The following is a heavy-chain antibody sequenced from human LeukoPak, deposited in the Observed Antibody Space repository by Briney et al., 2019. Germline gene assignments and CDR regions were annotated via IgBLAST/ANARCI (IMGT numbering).Heavy chain of an antibody. Sequence: ASVKVSCKASGGTFSSYAISWVRQATGQGLEWMGWMNPNSGNTGYAQKFQGRVTMTRNTSISTAYMELSSLRSEDTAVYYCARVGIAVAGTYYFDYWGQGTLVTVSS. CDR3: ARVGIAVAGTYYFDY. J-gene: IGHJ4*02. CDR1: GGTFSSYA. D-gene: IGHD6-19*01. CDR2: MNPNSGNT. V-gene: IGHV1-8*02.